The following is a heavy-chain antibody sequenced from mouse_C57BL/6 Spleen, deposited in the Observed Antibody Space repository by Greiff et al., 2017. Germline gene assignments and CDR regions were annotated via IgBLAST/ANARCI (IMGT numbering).Heavy chain of an antibody. D-gene: IGHD1-1*01. Sequence: EVNVVESGGGLVKPGGSLKLSCAASGFTFSDYGMHWVRQAPEKGLEWVAYISSGSSTIYYADTVKGRFTISRDNAKNTLFLQMTSLRSEDTAMYYCARGATTVVPYYAMDYWGQGTSVTVSS. V-gene: IGHV5-17*01. CDR2: ISSGSSTI. CDR3: ARGATTVVPYYAMDY. J-gene: IGHJ4*01. CDR1: GFTFSDYG.